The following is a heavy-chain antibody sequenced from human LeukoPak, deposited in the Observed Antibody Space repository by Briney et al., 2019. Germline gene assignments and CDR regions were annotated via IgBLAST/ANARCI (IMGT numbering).Heavy chain of an antibody. D-gene: IGHD4-17*01. CDR1: GFTSSSYV. J-gene: IGHJ4*02. V-gene: IGHV4-59*01. CDR3: TRGTVTINYFDY. Sequence: GSLRLSCAASGFTSSSYVMSWVRQPPGKGLEWIGYIYYTGDTNYNPSLKSRVTISVDTSKNQFSLRLGSVTAADTAVYYCTRGTVTINYFDYWGQGTLVTVSS. CDR2: IYYTGDT.